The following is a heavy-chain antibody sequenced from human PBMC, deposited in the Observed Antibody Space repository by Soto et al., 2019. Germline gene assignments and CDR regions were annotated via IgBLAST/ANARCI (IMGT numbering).Heavy chain of an antibody. CDR3: ARYVDYGGNFLHPVPYGMDV. D-gene: IGHD4-17*01. CDR1: GGSFSGYY. V-gene: IGHV4-34*01. J-gene: IGHJ6*02. Sequence: SETLSLTCAVYGGSFSGYYWSWIRQPPGKGLEWIGEINHSGSTNYNPSLKSRVTISVDTSKNQFSLKLSSVTAADTAVYYCARYVDYGGNFLHPVPYGMDVWGQGTTVTVSS. CDR2: INHSGST.